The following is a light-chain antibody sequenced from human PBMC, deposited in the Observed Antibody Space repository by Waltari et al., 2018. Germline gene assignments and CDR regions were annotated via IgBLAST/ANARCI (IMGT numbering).Light chain of an antibody. J-gene: IGLJ2*01. CDR3: SSYTLSSNLEV. CDR2: EVT. Sequence: QSALTQPASVSGSPGQSIPISCTGTSTDVDSYNYVSWYQQHPGKAPKLIIYEVTDRPPGVSHRFSGSKSGNTASLTISGLQAEDEADYYCSSYTLSSNLEVFGGGTKLTVL. CDR1: STDVDSYNY. V-gene: IGLV2-14*01.